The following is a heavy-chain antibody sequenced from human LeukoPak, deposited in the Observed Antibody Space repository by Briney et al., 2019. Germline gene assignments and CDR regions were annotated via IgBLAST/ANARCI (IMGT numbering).Heavy chain of an antibody. D-gene: IGHD2-2*02. CDR2: ISYDGSNK. J-gene: IGHJ4*02. Sequence: GGSLGLSCAASGFTFSSYAMHWVRQAPGKGLEWVAVISYDGSNKYYADSVKGRFTISRDNSKNTLYLQMNSLRAEDTAVYYCARANCSSTSCYIPADYWGQGTLVTVSS. V-gene: IGHV3-30-3*01. CDR3: ARANCSSTSCYIPADY. CDR1: GFTFSSYA.